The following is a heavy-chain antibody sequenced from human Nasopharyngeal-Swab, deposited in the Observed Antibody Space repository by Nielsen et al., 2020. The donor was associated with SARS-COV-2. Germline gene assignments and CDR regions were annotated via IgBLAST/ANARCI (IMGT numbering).Heavy chain of an antibody. V-gene: IGHV3-23*01. D-gene: IGHD6-13*01. CDR2: ISGSGGST. J-gene: IGHJ4*02. CDR3: AKAYLVAAVGTMGY. CDR1: GFTFSSYA. Sequence: GESLKISCAASGFTFSSYAMSWVRQAPGKGLEWVSAISGSGGSTYYADSVKGRFTISRDNSKNTLYLQMNSLRAEDTAVYYCAKAYLVAAVGTMGYWGQGTLVTVSS.